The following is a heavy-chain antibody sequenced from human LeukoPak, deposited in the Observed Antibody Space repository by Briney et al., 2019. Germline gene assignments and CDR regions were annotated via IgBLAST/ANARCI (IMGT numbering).Heavy chain of an antibody. CDR2: IIPIFGTA. Sequence: ASVKVSCKASGGTFSSYAISWVRQAPGQGLEWMGGIIPIFGTANYAQKFQGRVTITADKSTSTAYMELSRLRSDDTAVYYCARGVYCSGGSRYQRSGGTWFDPWGQGTLVTVSS. J-gene: IGHJ5*02. D-gene: IGHD2-15*01. V-gene: IGHV1-69*06. CDR3: ARGVYCSGGSRYQRSGGTWFDP. CDR1: GGTFSSYA.